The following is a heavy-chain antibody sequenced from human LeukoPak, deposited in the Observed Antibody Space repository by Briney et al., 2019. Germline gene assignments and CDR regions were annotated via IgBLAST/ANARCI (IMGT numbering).Heavy chain of an antibody. J-gene: IGHJ3*01. CDR1: GLTLNYDW. Sequence: PGGSLRLSCAASGLTLNYDWMTWVRQAPGKGLEWFGRIKSISDGGTRDYAAPVKGRFTMSRDDSRNTVYLQMSSLKTEDTAVYYCARDRYCASSTCPGAFDLWGQGTVVTVSS. CDR2: IKSISDGGTR. CDR3: ARDRYCASSTCPGAFDL. D-gene: IGHD2-2*01. V-gene: IGHV3-15*01.